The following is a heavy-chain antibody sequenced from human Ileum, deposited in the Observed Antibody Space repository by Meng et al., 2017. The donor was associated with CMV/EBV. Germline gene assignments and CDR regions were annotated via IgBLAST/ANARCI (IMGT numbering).Heavy chain of an antibody. CDR1: GAPISVCDYY. V-gene: IGHV4-30-4*08. J-gene: IGHJ5*02. D-gene: IGHD6-13*01. CDR2: IFFSGNT. Sequence: QGSGTGLAKPSQTLCLSCTVAGAPISVCDYYWSWIRQPPGKGLEWIGYIFFSGNTYYNPSLNNRVIISIDTPRNQFSLKVDSVTAADTAVYYCARFRIAALGNLFDPWGHGTLVTVSS. CDR3: ARFRIAALGNLFDP.